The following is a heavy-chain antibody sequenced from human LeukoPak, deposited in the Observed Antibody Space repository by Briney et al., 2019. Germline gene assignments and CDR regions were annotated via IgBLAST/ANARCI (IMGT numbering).Heavy chain of an antibody. CDR3: ARASWNYFPFDS. Sequence: PGGSLRHSCAASGFTFSSYSMHWVRQAPGKGLEWVSYISSSSSTIYYADSVQGRFTISRDNGKNSLYLQMNRLRAEATAVYYCARASWNYFPFDSWGQGTLVTVSS. V-gene: IGHV3-48*01. CDR1: GFTFSSYS. CDR2: ISSSSSTI. J-gene: IGHJ4*02. D-gene: IGHD1-7*01.